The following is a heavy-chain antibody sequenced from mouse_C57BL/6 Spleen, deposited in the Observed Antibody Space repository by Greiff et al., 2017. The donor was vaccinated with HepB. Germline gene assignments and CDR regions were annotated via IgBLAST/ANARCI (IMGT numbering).Heavy chain of an antibody. CDR3: ARGHDWFAY. CDR2: ISYSGST. CDR1: GYSITSGYD. V-gene: IGHV3-1*01. D-gene: IGHD2-3*01. J-gene: IGHJ3*01. Sequence: EVHLVESGPGMVKPSQSLSLTCTVTGYSITSGYDWHWIRHFPGNKLEWMGYISYSGSTNYNPSLKSRISITHDTSKNHFFLKLNSVTSEDTATYYCARGHDWFAYWGQGTLVTVSA.